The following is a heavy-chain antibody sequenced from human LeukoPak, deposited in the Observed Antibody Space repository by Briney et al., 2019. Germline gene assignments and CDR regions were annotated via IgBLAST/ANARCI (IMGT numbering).Heavy chain of an antibody. V-gene: IGHV3-74*01. D-gene: IGHD6-13*01. Sequence: GGSLRLSCAASGFTFNNAWMSWVRQAPGKGLVWVSRINSDGSSTTYADSVKGRFTISRDNAKNTLYLQMNSLRADDAAVYHCARGLGIATIDYWGQGTLVTVSS. CDR3: ARGLGIATIDY. J-gene: IGHJ4*02. CDR2: INSDGSST. CDR1: GFTFNNAW.